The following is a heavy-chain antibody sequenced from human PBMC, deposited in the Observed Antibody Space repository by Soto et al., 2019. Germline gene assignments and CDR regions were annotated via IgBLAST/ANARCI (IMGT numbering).Heavy chain of an antibody. CDR3: STSVYCSTTRCYYYYGLDV. V-gene: IGHV1-69*01. CDR1: GDTFSSHS. J-gene: IGHJ6*01. D-gene: IGHD2-2*01. CDR2: IIPIFGTE. Sequence: QVQLVQCGAEVKKPGSSVKVSCKVSGDTFSSHSINWVRQAPGQGPEWMGGIIPIFGTENYAQKLQGRVTITADESTSTAYMELSSLTSEDTALYYCSTSVYCSTTRCYYYYGLDVWGQGTTVIVSS.